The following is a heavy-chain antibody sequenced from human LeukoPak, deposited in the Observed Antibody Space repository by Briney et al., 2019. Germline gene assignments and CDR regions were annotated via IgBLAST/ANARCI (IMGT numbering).Heavy chain of an antibody. D-gene: IGHD6-19*01. CDR1: GFTFSSYA. CDR2: IRGTSPST. CDR3: AKPKYTSGWYGDFDC. Sequence: GGSLRLSCAASGFTFSSYAINWVRQAPGKGLEWVSAIRGTSPSTYFADSVKDRFTISRDNSKNTVYLQMNSLRAEDTAIYYCAKPKYTSGWYGDFDCWGQGTLVTVSS. J-gene: IGHJ4*02. V-gene: IGHV3-23*01.